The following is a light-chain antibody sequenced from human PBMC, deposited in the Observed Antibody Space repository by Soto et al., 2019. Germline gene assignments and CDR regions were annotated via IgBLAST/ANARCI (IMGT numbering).Light chain of an antibody. CDR1: QSVSSSY. CDR2: GAS. Sequence: EIVLTQSPGTLSLSPGERATLSCRASQSVSSSYLAWYQQKPGQAPRLLIYGASSRATGIPDRFSGSGSGTDFTLTISSLRPEDFATYYCQQANSFPLTFGGGTKVEIK. CDR3: QQANSFPLT. J-gene: IGKJ4*01. V-gene: IGKV3-20*01.